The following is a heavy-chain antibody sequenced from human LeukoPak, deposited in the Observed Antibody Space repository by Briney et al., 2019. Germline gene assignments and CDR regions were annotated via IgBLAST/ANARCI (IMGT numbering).Heavy chain of an antibody. CDR2: ISGSGSGGST. CDR3: ARDGNGYNPRTYYYYYYMDV. J-gene: IGHJ6*03. V-gene: IGHV3-23*01. CDR1: GFTFSSSA. D-gene: IGHD5-24*01. Sequence: GGSLRLSCAASGFTFSSSAMSWVRQAPGKGLEWVSSISGSGSGGSTYYADSVKGRFTISRDNAKNSLYLQMNSLRAEDTAVYYCARDGNGYNPRTYYYYYYMDVWGKGTTVTVSS.